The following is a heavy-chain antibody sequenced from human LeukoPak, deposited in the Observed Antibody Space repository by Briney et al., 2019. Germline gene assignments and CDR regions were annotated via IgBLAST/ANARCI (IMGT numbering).Heavy chain of an antibody. CDR2: IIPIFGTA. D-gene: IGHD3-22*01. Sequence: SVKVSCKASGGTFSSYAISWVRHAPGQGLEWVGGIIPIFGTANYAQKFQGRVTITADESTSTAYMELSSLRSEDTAVYYCAGVTYYYDSSGPQPYYYYYMDVWGKGTTVTVSS. V-gene: IGHV1-69*13. CDR1: GGTFSSYA. J-gene: IGHJ6*03. CDR3: AGVTYYYDSSGPQPYYYYYMDV.